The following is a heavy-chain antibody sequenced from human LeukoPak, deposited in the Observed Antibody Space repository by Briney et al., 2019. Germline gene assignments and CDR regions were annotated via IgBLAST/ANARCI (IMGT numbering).Heavy chain of an antibody. D-gene: IGHD6-13*01. CDR3: ARGEAAGTRGVYFGY. CDR1: GFTFSSYA. V-gene: IGHV3-30*04. J-gene: IGHJ4*02. CDR2: ISYDGSNK. Sequence: GGSLRLSCAASGFTFSSYAIHWVRQAPGKGLEWVAVISYDGSNKYYADSVKGRFTISRDNSKNTLFLQMNGLRAEDTAVYYCARGEAAGTRGVYFGYWGQGTLVTVSS.